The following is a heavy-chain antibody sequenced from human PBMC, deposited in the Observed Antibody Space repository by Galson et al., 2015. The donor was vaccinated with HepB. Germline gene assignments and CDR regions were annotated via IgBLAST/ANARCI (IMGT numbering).Heavy chain of an antibody. CDR2: ISSSTTYI. CDR3: ARDRTGTTSFDL. J-gene: IGHJ4*02. CDR1: GFTFGVYS. V-gene: IGHV3-21*01. Sequence: SLRLSCAAYGFTFGVYSMNWVRQAPGKGLEWVSSISSSTTYIFYADSVRGRFTISRDNAKNSLYLQMNSLRAEDTAVYYCARDRTGTTSFDLWGQGALVTVSS. D-gene: IGHD1-1*01.